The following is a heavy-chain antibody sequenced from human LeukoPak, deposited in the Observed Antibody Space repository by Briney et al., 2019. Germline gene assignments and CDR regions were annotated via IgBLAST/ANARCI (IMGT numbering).Heavy chain of an antibody. Sequence: GGSLRLSCAASGFTFSSYWMSWVRQAPGKGLEWVANIKQDGSEKYYVDSVKGRFTISRDNSKNTLYLQMNSLRAEDTAVYYCARGALPAAKINWFDPWGQGTLVTVSS. J-gene: IGHJ5*02. V-gene: IGHV3-7*01. CDR2: IKQDGSEK. CDR1: GFTFSSYW. D-gene: IGHD2-2*01. CDR3: ARGALPAAKINWFDP.